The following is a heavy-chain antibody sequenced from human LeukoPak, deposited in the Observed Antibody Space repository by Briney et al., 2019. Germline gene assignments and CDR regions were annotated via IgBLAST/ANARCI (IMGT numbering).Heavy chain of an antibody. CDR1: GGSISSYY. D-gene: IGHD3-16*02. CDR3: ARYVWGSYPTFEDY. Sequence: SETLSLTCTVSGGSISSYYWSWIWQPPGKGLEWIGYIYYSGSTNYNPSLKSRVTISVDTSKNQFSLKLSSVTAADTAVYYCARYVWGSYPTFEDYWGQGTLVTVSS. J-gene: IGHJ4*02. CDR2: IYYSGST. V-gene: IGHV4-59*01.